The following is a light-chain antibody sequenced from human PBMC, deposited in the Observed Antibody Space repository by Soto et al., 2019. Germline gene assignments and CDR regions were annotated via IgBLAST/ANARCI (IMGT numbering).Light chain of an antibody. CDR2: GTS. Sequence: EIVLTHSPGTLSLSPCERATLSSRASQSVPRSYLAWYQQKPGQAPRLLIYGTSSRATGIPDRFSGSGSGTDFTLTISRLEPEDFAVFYCQQYGSSITFGQGTRLEIK. J-gene: IGKJ5*01. V-gene: IGKV3-20*01. CDR3: QQYGSSIT. CDR1: QSVPRSY.